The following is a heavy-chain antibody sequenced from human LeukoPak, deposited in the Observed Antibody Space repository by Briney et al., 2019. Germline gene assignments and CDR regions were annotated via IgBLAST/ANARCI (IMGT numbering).Heavy chain of an antibody. Sequence: ASVKVSCKASGYTFTGYYMHWVRQAPGQGLEWMGIINPSGGSTSYAQKFQGRVTMTRHTSTSTVYMELSSLRSEDTAVYYCARDRSSVGDDCNFDLWGRGTLVTVSS. J-gene: IGHJ2*01. D-gene: IGHD2-21*02. V-gene: IGHV1-46*03. CDR2: INPSGGST. CDR3: ARDRSSVGDDCNFDL. CDR1: GYTFTGYY.